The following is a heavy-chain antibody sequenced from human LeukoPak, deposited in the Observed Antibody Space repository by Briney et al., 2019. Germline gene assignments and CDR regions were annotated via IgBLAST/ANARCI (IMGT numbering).Heavy chain of an antibody. D-gene: IGHD6-19*01. Sequence: PGGSLRLSCAASGFDFRSYEMNWVRQAPGKGLQWLAYISDSGNVVYYAESVKGRFTISRENTKNSVYLQMRTLTVEDTATYYCARDVETSGWSPFDYWGQGTLVAVSS. J-gene: IGHJ4*02. CDR2: ISDSGNVV. V-gene: IGHV3-48*03. CDR1: GFDFRSYE. CDR3: ARDVETSGWSPFDY.